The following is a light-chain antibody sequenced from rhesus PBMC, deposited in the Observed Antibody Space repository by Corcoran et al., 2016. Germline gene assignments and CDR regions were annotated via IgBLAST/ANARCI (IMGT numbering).Light chain of an antibody. J-gene: IGKJ4*01. V-gene: IGKV1-38*01. Sequence: DIQLTQSPSSLSASVGDRVTITCRASQGISSYLTWYQQKSGKPPKPLIYDASNLQSGVPSRFSGSGYGTEFTLTISSLRPEDFATYYCQQRNSYPLTFGGGTKVEIK. CDR1: QGISSY. CDR2: DAS. CDR3: QQRNSYPLT.